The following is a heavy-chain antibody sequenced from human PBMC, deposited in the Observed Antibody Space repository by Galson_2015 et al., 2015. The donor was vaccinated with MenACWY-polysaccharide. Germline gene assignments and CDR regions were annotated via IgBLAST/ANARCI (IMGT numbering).Heavy chain of an antibody. CDR1: GLTFSSYG. Sequence: SLRLSCAGSGLTFSSYGMGWVRQAPGKGLEWVSGLSPTTGNTYYADSVRGRFTISRDNSKNTLYLKMDSLRAEDTALYYCAKGAAHYGSGNYYDYWGQGTLVTVSS. D-gene: IGHD3-10*01. J-gene: IGHJ4*02. CDR2: LSPTTGNT. V-gene: IGHV3-23*01. CDR3: AKGAAHYGSGNYYDY.